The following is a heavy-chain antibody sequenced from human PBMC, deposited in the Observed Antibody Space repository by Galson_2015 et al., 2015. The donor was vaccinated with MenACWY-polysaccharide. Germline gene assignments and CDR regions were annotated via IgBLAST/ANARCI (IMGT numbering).Heavy chain of an antibody. CDR3: ARGRRDTAVAAPAAVLLDY. V-gene: IGHV1-8*01. Sequence: SVKVSCKASGYTFTSYDINWVRQATGQGLEWMGWMNPNSANTGYAQKFQGRVTMTRNTSINTAYMELRSLTSEDTAVYYCARGRRDTAVAAPAAVLLDYWGQGILVTVSS. J-gene: IGHJ4*02. CDR2: MNPNSANT. D-gene: IGHD6-19*01. CDR1: GYTFTSYD.